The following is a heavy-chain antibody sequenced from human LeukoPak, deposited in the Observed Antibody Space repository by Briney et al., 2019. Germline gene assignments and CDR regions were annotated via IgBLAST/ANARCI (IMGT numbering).Heavy chain of an antibody. CDR1: GFTFSIHN. D-gene: IGHD5-12*01. Sequence: GSLRLSCAASGFTFSIHNMDWVRQAPGKGLEWISYINSGGDATHYADSVKGRFTISRDNAKNSVYLQMNSLRPEDTAVYYCSRDRLGGLDLWGQGTLVTVSS. CDR2: INSGGDAT. J-gene: IGHJ5*02. V-gene: IGHV3-48*04. CDR3: SRDRLGGLDL.